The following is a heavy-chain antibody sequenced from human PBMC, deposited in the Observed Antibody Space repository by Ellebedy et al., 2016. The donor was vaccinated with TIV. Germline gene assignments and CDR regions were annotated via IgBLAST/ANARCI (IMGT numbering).Heavy chain of an antibody. J-gene: IGHJ2*01. CDR3: ARTSVVTGQWPRDFDL. Sequence: SETLSLXXTVSGGSISSYSWSWIRQPTGKGLEIRQPPGKGLEWIGYMHYSGTTNYNPSLNSRVTISVDTSETQFSLKLRSVTAADTAVYYCARTSVVTGQWPRDFDLWGRGTLVTVSS. CDR2: MHYSGTT. D-gene: IGHD4-23*01. CDR1: GGSISSYS. V-gene: IGHV4-59*01.